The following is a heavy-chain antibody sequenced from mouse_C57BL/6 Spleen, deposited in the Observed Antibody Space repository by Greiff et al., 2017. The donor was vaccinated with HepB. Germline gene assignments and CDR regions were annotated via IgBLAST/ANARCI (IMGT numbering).Heavy chain of an antibody. CDR3: ARGGLRRYFDY. CDR1: GYTFTSYW. Sequence: QVQLKQPGAELVKPGASVKLSCKASGYTFTSYWMQWVKQRPGQGLEWIGEIDPSDSYTNYNQKLKGKATLTVDTSSSTAYMQLSSLTSEDSAVYYCARGGLRRYFDYWGQGTTLTVSS. D-gene: IGHD2-4*01. J-gene: IGHJ2*01. CDR2: IDPSDSYT. V-gene: IGHV1-50*01.